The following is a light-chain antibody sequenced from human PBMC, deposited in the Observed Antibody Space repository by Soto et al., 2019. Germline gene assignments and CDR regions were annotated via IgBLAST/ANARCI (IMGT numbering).Light chain of an antibody. V-gene: IGKV1-12*01. J-gene: IGKJ4*01. Sequence: DIQMTQSPSSVSASVGDRVTITCRRSQSISSWLAWYQQKPGKAPRILIYAASSLQSGVPSRFSGSGSGTDFTLTISSLQPEDFATYYCHPADSFPLTFGEGTKVEIK. CDR2: AAS. CDR3: HPADSFPLT. CDR1: QSISSW.